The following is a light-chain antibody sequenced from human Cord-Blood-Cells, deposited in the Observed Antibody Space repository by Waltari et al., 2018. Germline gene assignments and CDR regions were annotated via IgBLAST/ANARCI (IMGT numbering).Light chain of an antibody. V-gene: IGLV3-16*01. CDR1: ALPKKY. CDR2: KDS. Sequence: SYELPQPPSVSVSLGQMARITCSREALPKKYAYWYQQKPGQFPVLVIYKDSERPSGIPERFSGSSSGTIVTLTISGVQAEDEADYYCLSADSSGTYYVFGTGTKVTVL. CDR3: LSADSSGTYYV. J-gene: IGLJ1*01.